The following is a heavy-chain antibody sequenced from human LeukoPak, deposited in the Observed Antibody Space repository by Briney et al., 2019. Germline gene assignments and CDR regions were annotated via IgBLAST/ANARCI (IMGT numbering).Heavy chain of an antibody. Sequence: GGSLRLSCAASGFTFNSYAMSWVRQAPGKGLQWVSAISGNGDNTYYADSVKGRFTISRDNAKNSLYLQMSSLRAEDTAVYFCARISFLYYFDYWGQGTLVTVSS. D-gene: IGHD2-15*01. CDR2: ISGNGDNT. CDR3: ARISFLYYFDY. J-gene: IGHJ4*02. V-gene: IGHV3-23*01. CDR1: GFTFNSYA.